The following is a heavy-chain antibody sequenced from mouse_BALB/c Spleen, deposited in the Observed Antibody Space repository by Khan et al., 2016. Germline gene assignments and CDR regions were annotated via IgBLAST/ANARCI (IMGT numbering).Heavy chain of an antibody. CDR2: IYPGDGDT. CDR3: ARGNSYYDYDY. Sequence: QVQLQQSGAELARPGASVKLSCKASGYTFTTYWMQWVKQRPGQGLEWIGAIYPGDGDTRYNQKFKGKATLTADKSSSTAYMQLSSLASEDSAVYYCARGNSYYDYDYWGQGTTLTVSS. V-gene: IGHV1-87*01. J-gene: IGHJ2*01. D-gene: IGHD2-4*01. CDR1: GYTFTTYW.